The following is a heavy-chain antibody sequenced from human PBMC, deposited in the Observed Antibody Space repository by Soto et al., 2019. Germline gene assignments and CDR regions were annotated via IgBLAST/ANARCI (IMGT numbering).Heavy chain of an antibody. D-gene: IGHD3-3*01. CDR2: ISSSGSTI. CDR1: GFTFSSYE. Sequence: RGSLRLSCAASGFTFSSYEMNWVRQAPGKGLEWVSYISSSGSTIYYADSVKGRFTISRDNAKNSLYLQMNSLRAEDTAVYYCARDNPSDFWSGYTSFDYWGQGTLVTVSS. CDR3: ARDNPSDFWSGYTSFDY. V-gene: IGHV3-48*03. J-gene: IGHJ4*02.